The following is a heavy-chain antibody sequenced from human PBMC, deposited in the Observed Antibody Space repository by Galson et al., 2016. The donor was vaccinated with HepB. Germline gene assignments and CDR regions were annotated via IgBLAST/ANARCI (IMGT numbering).Heavy chain of an antibody. CDR2: IKADGSAE. D-gene: IGHD2-8*01. Sequence: SLRLSCAVSGFSFRSYWMSWVRQTPGKGLEWVANIKADGSAEDYVDSVKGRFTISRDNAKSSLYLQMSSLRPEDTAVYHCVPQLSVDVIRSSSFNSWGQGTLVTVSS. CDR3: VPQLSVDVIRSSSFNS. CDR1: GFSFRSYW. J-gene: IGHJ4*02. V-gene: IGHV3-7*01.